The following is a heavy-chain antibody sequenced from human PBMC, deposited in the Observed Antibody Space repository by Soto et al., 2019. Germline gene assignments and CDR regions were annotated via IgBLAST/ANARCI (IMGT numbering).Heavy chain of an antibody. CDR2: ISGSGGST. J-gene: IGHJ4*02. CDR1: GFTFSSYA. V-gene: IGHV3-23*01. Sequence: EVQLLESGGGLVQPGGSLRLSCAASGFTFSSYAMSWVRQAPGKGLEWVSAISGSGGSTYYADSVKGRFTISRDNSKNTLYLQMNSLRAEDTAVYYCAKIVVVPAAIGGPPSGSDYWGQGTLVTVSS. D-gene: IGHD2-2*02. CDR3: AKIVVVPAAIGGPPSGSDY.